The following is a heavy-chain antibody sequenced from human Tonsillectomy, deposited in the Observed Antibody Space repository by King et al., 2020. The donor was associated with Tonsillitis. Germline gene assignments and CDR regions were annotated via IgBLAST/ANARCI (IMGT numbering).Heavy chain of an antibody. V-gene: IGHV4-59*01. J-gene: IGHJ4*02. CDR3: ARGGDYYDSSAYYYVPPDF. D-gene: IGHD3-22*01. Sequence: QLQESGPGLVKPSETLSLTCSVSGGAISSYYWNWIRQPPGKGLERIGYIYYSGSTNYNPSLKSRVTISVDTSKNQFSLKLSSVTAADTAVYFCARGGDYYDSSAYYYVPPDFWGQGTLVTVSS. CDR1: GGAISSYY. CDR2: IYYSGST.